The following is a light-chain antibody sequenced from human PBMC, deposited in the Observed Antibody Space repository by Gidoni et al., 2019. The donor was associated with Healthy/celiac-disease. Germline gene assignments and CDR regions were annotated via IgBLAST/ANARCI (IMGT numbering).Light chain of an antibody. Sequence: DISLTQSPSFLSASVGDRFTITCRASQGISSYLAWYQQKPGKVPKLLIYAASTLQSGVPSRFSGSGSGTEFTLTISSLQPEDFATYYCQQLNSYPLTFGGGTKVEIK. CDR1: QGISSY. V-gene: IGKV1-9*01. CDR2: AAS. J-gene: IGKJ4*01. CDR3: QQLNSYPLT.